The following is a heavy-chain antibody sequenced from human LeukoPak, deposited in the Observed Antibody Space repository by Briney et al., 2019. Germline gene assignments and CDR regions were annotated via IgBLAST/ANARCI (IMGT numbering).Heavy chain of an antibody. J-gene: IGHJ6*02. V-gene: IGHV1-2*02. CDR2: INPNSGGT. CDR3: ARDHMVRGWYGMDV. CDR1: GYTFTGYY. Sequence: ASVKVSCKASGYTFTGYYMHWVRQAPGQGLEWMGWINPNSGGTNYAQKFQGRVTMTRDTSISTAYMELSRLRSDDTAVYYCARDHMVRGWYGMDVWDQGTTVTVSS. D-gene: IGHD3-10*01.